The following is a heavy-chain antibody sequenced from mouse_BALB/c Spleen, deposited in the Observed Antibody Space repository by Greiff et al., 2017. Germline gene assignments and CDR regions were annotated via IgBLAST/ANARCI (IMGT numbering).Heavy chain of an antibody. Sequence: EVQVVESGGDLVKPGGSLKLSCAASGFTFSSYGMSWVRQTPDKRLEWVATISSGGSYTYYPDSVKGRFTISRDNAKNTLYLQMSSLKSEDTAMYYCARHPPDGYGGLYYFDDWGQGTTLTVSS. V-gene: IGHV5-6*01. D-gene: IGHD2-3*01. CDR3: ARHPPDGYGGLYYFDD. J-gene: IGHJ2*01. CDR2: ISSGGSYT. CDR1: GFTFSSYG.